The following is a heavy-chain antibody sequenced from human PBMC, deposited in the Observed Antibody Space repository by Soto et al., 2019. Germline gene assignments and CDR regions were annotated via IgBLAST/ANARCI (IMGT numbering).Heavy chain of an antibody. D-gene: IGHD1-26*01. J-gene: IGHJ6*02. V-gene: IGHV1-18*01. CDR3: APNGRPPYYYYGLDV. CDR1: GYTFSSSG. Sequence: QGQLVQSGGEVKKSGASVKVSCKASGYTFSSSGISWVRQAPGQGLECMGWISGYNVDTNYAQKFQRRVTMTLDTSTTSADMELRSRTSDYTAVDYCAPNGRPPYYYYGLDVWGQGTTVTVSS. CDR2: ISGYNVDT.